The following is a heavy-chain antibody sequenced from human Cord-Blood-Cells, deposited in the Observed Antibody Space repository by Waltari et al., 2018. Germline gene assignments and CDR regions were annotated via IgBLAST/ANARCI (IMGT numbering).Heavy chain of an antibody. D-gene: IGHD6-13*01. V-gene: IGHV3-9*01. CDR3: ATSLGDESSSWYFDY. CDR1: GFTFDDYA. CDR2: ISWNSGSI. Sequence: EVQLVESGGGLVQPGRSLRLSCAASGFTFDDYAMHWVRQAPGKGLEWVSGISWNSGSIGYADSVKGRFTISRDNDKNSLYLQMNSLRAEDTALYYCATSLGDESSSWYFDYWGQGTLVTVSS. J-gene: IGHJ4*02.